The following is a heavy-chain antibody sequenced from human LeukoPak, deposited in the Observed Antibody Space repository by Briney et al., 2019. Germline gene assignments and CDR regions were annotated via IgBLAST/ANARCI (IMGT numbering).Heavy chain of an antibody. CDR2: ISSSSSTI. D-gene: IGHD6-13*01. CDR3: ARVVLGGSSWYWYFDL. V-gene: IGHV3-48*04. CDR1: GFTFSSYS. J-gene: IGHJ2*01. Sequence: GGSLRLSCAASGFTFSSYSMNWVRQAPGKGLEWVSYISSSSSTIYYADSVKGRFTISRDNAKNSLYLQMNSLRAEDTAVYYCARVVLGGSSWYWYFDLWGRGTLVTVSS.